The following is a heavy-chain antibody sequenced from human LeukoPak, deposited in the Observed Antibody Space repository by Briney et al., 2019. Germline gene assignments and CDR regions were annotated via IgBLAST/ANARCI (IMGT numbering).Heavy chain of an antibody. CDR1: GYTFTSYG. CDR2: ISAYNGNT. V-gene: IGHV1-18*01. J-gene: IGHJ4*02. D-gene: IGHD2-15*01. CDR3: ARDDGRYCSGGSCYSGDY. Sequence: ASVKVSCKASGYTFTSYGISWVRQAPGQGLEWMGRISAYNGNTNYAQKLQGRVTMTTDTSTSTAYMELRSLRSDDTAVYYCARDDGRYCSGGSCYSGDYWGQGTLVTVSS.